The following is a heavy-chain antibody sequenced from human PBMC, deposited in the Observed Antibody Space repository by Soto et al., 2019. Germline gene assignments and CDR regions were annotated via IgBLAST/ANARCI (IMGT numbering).Heavy chain of an antibody. Sequence: SETLSLTCTVSGDTISSTRWWSWVRLSPGKGLEWIGYIYYSGSTNYNPSLKSRVTISVDTSKNQFSLKLSSVTAADTAVYYCARVSSSWGLVSYFDYWGQGTLVTVSS. V-gene: IGHV4-4*02. J-gene: IGHJ4*02. CDR2: IYYSGST. CDR1: GDTISSTRW. CDR3: ARVSSSWGLVSYFDY. D-gene: IGHD6-13*01.